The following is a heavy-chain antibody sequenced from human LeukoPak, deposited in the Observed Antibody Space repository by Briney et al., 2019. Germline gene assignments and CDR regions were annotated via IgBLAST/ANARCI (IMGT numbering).Heavy chain of an antibody. CDR2: IYPDDSDT. Sequence: GESLKISCKHSEYSFPNYCIGWVRQMPGKGLEWMGIIYPDDSDTRYSPSFQGQVTISADKSISTAYLQWSSLKASDTAMYYCARLDGSSPLDYWGQGTLVTVSS. CDR1: EYSFPNYC. CDR3: ARLDGSSPLDY. J-gene: IGHJ4*02. V-gene: IGHV5-51*01. D-gene: IGHD1-26*01.